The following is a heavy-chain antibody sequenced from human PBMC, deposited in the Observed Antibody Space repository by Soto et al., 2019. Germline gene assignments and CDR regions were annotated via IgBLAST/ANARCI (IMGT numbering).Heavy chain of an antibody. J-gene: IGHJ4*01. Sequence: GGSLRLSCSVSGFTFSDYAMHWVRQAPGKGLEYVSFISSNGGSTYYADSVKGRFTISRDNPKNTVHLQMSSLRVEDTAVYYIVKVGYFGWGSYHQAYFDYWGHETLVTVSS. D-gene: IGHD3-16*02. CDR1: GFTFSDYA. V-gene: IGHV3-64D*08. CDR2: ISSNGGST. CDR3: VKVGYFGWGSYHQAYFDY.